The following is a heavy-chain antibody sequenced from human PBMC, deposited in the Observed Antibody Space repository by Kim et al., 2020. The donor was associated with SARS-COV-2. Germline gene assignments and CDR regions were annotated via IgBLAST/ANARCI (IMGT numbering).Heavy chain of an antibody. CDR1: GFTFDDYG. V-gene: IGHV3-20*01. CDR2: INRNRDST. Sequence: GGSLRLSCAASGFTFDDYGMSWVRQAPGKGLEWVAGINRNRDSTGYADSVKGRFTISRDNAKNSLFLQMNSPRAEDTALYHCVRGYLGGRFDLWGLGILV. CDR3: VRGYLGGRFDL. J-gene: IGHJ4*02. D-gene: IGHD3-10*01.